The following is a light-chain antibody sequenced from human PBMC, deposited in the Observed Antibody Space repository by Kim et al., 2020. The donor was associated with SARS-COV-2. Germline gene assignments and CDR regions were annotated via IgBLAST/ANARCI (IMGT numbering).Light chain of an antibody. CDR2: SND. Sequence: GPRVTITCSGSNSNIGSNNVNWYQLSPGAAPKLVVYSNDQRPSGVPDRFSGSKSGTSASLAISGLQSEDEAEYCCAAWDDSLSAYVFGVGTKVTVL. CDR1: NSNIGSNN. V-gene: IGLV1-44*01. CDR3: AAWDDSLSAYV. J-gene: IGLJ1*01.